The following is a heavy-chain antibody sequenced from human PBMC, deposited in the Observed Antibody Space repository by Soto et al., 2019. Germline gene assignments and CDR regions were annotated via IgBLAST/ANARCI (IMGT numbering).Heavy chain of an antibody. CDR1: GYIFIHYY. CDR3: ARSLLQGDF. V-gene: IGHV1-46*01. CDR2: INPNGGST. D-gene: IGHD2-21*01. Sequence: QVQLVQSGAEVKKPGASVKVSCKASGYIFIHYYIHWVRQAPGQGLEWMAIINPNGGSTNYAQKSQGRVTGTSDTSTSTVSMEVNSLGSDDAAVYVCARSLLQGDFWGQGTLVTVSS. J-gene: IGHJ4*02.